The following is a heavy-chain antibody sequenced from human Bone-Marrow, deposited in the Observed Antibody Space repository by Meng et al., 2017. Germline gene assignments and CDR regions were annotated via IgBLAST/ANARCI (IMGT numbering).Heavy chain of an antibody. J-gene: IGHJ6*02. Sequence: GGSLRLSCAASGFTFSSYWMHWVRQAPGKGLVWVSRINSDGSSTSYADSVKGRFTISRDNAKNTLYLQMNSLRSEDTAVYYCARVVHYDFWSGLWGDYYYYYGMDVWGQGTTVTVSS. V-gene: IGHV3-74*01. CDR3: ARVVHYDFWSGLWGDYYYYYGMDV. D-gene: IGHD3-3*01. CDR2: INSDGSST. CDR1: GFTFSSYW.